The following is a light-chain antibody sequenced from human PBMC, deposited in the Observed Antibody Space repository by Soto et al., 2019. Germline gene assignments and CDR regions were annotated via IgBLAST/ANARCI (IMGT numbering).Light chain of an antibody. Sequence: EMVLTQSPATLSVSQGERATLSCRASQSVSSNLAWYQQRPGQSPRLLIYGASSRATGIPDRFSGRGSGTDFTLTISRLEPEDFAVYYCQQYNNWPITFGQGTRLEIK. J-gene: IGKJ5*01. CDR3: QQYNNWPIT. CDR1: QSVSSN. CDR2: GAS. V-gene: IGKV3D-15*01.